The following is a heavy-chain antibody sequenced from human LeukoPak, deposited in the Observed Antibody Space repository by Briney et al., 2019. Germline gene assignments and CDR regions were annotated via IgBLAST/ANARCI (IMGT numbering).Heavy chain of an antibody. D-gene: IGHD1-26*01. Sequence: GGSLRLSCAASGFTFSTYGMHWVRQAPGKGLEWVAFIRYDGNNKFYADSVKGRFTTSRDNSKNTLYLQMNSLRPEDTAVYYCARDGVGATWFDYWGQGTLVTVSS. CDR3: ARDGVGATWFDY. CDR2: IRYDGNNK. CDR1: GFTFSTYG. J-gene: IGHJ4*02. V-gene: IGHV3-30*02.